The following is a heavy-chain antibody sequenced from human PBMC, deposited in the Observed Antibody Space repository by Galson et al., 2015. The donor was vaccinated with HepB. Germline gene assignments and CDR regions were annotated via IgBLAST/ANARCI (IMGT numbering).Heavy chain of an antibody. CDR1: GGTFSSYA. J-gene: IGHJ4*02. CDR3: ARAPEGTYCSSTSCYLLDY. Sequence: SVKVSCKASGGTFSSYAISWVRQAPGQGLEWMGGIIPIFGTANYAQKFQGRVTITADESTSTAYMELSSLRSEDTAVYYCARAPEGTYCSSTSCYLLDYWGQGTLVTVSS. D-gene: IGHD2-2*01. V-gene: IGHV1-69*13. CDR2: IIPIFGTA.